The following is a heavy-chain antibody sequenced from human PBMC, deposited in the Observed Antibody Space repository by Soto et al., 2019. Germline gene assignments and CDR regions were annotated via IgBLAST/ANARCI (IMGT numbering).Heavy chain of an antibody. D-gene: IGHD2-15*01. CDR1: GGSISSTSYY. Sequence: SETLSLTCTVSGGSISSTSYYWGWIRQPPGKGLEWIGRIYYSGSTRYNPSLKNRVTMSIDTSKKQFSLQLSSVTAADTAVYYCGRHRCGVGSCNPSKKGYYYMDVWGKGTTVTVSS. CDR2: IYYSGST. CDR3: GRHRCGVGSCNPSKKGYYYMDV. V-gene: IGHV4-39*01. J-gene: IGHJ6*03.